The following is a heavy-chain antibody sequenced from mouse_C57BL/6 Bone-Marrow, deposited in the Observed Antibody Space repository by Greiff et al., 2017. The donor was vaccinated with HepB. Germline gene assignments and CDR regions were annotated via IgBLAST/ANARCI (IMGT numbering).Heavy chain of an antibody. CDR3: ARGDYDYDAFDY. CDR1: GYTFTSYT. V-gene: IGHV1-4*01. D-gene: IGHD2-4*01. J-gene: IGHJ2*01. Sequence: QVQLQQSGAELARPGASVKMSCKASGYTFTSYTMHWVKQRPGQGLEWIGYINPSSGYTKYNQKFKDKATLTADKSSSTAYMQLSSLTSEDSAVYYCARGDYDYDAFDYWGQGTTLTVSS. CDR2: INPSSGYT.